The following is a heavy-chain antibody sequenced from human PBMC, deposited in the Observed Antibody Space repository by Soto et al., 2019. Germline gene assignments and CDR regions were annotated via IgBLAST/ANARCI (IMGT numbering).Heavy chain of an antibody. CDR1: GFTFSSYS. CDR3: ARALEGDGYNVDY. CDR2: ISSSSSYI. J-gene: IGHJ4*02. D-gene: IGHD5-12*01. Sequence: PGGSLRLSCAASGFTFSSYSMNWVRQAPGKGLEWVSSISSSSSYIYYADSVKGRFTISRDNAKNSLYLQMNSLRAEDTAVYYCARALEGDGYNVDYWGQGTLVTSPQ. V-gene: IGHV3-21*01.